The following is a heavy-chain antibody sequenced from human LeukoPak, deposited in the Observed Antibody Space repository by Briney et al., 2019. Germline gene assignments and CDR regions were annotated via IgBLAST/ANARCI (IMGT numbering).Heavy chain of an antibody. CDR2: IYTSGNT. J-gene: IGHJ2*01. CDR1: GGSLSSHY. CDR3: ASNFDL. V-gene: IGHV4-4*07. Sequence: SETLSLICTVSGGSLSSHYWSWIRQPAGKELEWIGRIYTSGNTNYNPSLKSRLTLSIDTSKNHFSLRLSSVTAADTAVYYCASNFDLWGRGTLVTVSS.